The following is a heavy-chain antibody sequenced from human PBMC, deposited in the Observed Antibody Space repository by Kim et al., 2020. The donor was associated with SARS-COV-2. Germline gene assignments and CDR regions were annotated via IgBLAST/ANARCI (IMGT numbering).Heavy chain of an antibody. J-gene: IGHJ6*03. CDR1: GYKFLSYG. CDR2: VTVYNGNT. CDR3: ARRFGSLDYEYHMDA. D-gene: IGHD3-10*01. Sequence: ASVKVSCKASGYKFLSYGITWVRQAPGQGLEWMGWVTVYNGNTNYAQKVRGRVTMTTDTSTSTAYMELRSLRSDDTAVYYCARRFGSLDYEYHMDAWGKG. V-gene: IGHV1-18*01.